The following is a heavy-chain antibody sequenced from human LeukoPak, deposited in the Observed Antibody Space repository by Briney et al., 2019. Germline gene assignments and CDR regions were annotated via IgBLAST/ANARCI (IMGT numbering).Heavy chain of an antibody. V-gene: IGHV1-2*02. D-gene: IGHD1-26*01. CDR3: ARDQVVGATRTGWFDP. J-gene: IGHJ5*02. CDR2: INPNSGGT. Sequence: GASVKVSCKASGYTFTGYYMHWVRQAPGQGLEWMGWINPNSGGTNYAQKFQGRVTMTRDTSISTAYMELSRLRSDDTAVYYCARDQVVGATRTGWFDPWGQGTLVTVSS. CDR1: GYTFTGYY.